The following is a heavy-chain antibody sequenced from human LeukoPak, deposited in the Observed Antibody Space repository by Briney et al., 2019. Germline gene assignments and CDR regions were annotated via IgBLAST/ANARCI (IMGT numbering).Heavy chain of an antibody. V-gene: IGHV4-59*01. J-gene: IGHJ4*02. CDR3: ARGNYYGSGSFPSYYFDY. Sequence: ASETLSLTCTVSGGSIRSYYWSWIRQPPGKGLAWIGYIYYTGSTNYNPSLKSRVTISVDTSKNQFSLKLSSVTAADTAVYYCARGNYYGSGSFPSYYFDYWGQGTLVTVSS. CDR2: IYYTGST. D-gene: IGHD3-10*01. CDR1: GGSIRSYY.